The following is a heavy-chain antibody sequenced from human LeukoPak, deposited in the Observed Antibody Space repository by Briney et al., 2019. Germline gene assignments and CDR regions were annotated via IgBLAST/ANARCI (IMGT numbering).Heavy chain of an antibody. J-gene: IGHJ3*02. Sequence: SETLSLTCTVSGGSISSYHWNWIRQPPGKGLEWIGCIYYSGNTNYNPSLKSRVTISVDTSKNQFSLRLSSVTAADTAVYYCARSYCGGGSCGAFDIWGQGTMVTVSS. CDR3: ARSYCGGGSCGAFDI. D-gene: IGHD2-15*01. V-gene: IGHV4-59*01. CDR1: GGSISSYH. CDR2: IYYSGNT.